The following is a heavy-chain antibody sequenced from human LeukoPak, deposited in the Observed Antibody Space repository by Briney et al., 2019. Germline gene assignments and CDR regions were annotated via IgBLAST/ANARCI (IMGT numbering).Heavy chain of an antibody. CDR3: ARESYYDSRDDAFDI. CDR1: GYTFTSYG. Sequence: ASVKVSCKASGYTFTSYGISWVRQAPGQGLEWMGWISAYNGNTNYAQKLQGRVTMTTDTSMSTAYMELRSLRSDDTAVYYCARESYYDSRDDAFDIWGQGTMVTVSS. J-gene: IGHJ3*02. V-gene: IGHV1-18*01. D-gene: IGHD3-22*01. CDR2: ISAYNGNT.